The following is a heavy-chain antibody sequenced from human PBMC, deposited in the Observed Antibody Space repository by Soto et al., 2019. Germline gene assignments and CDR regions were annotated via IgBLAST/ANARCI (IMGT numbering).Heavy chain of an antibody. D-gene: IGHD3-22*01. J-gene: IGHJ5*02. CDR2: ISSSSRTV. Sequence: EVQLVESGGGLVQPGGSLRLSCAASGFTFSRYSMNWVRQAPGKGLEWVSYISSSSRTVYHADSVNGRFPISRDNAKNSLYLQMNSLRDEDTAVYYCARGHRSGYNWCDPWGKGTLVTVS. V-gene: IGHV3-48*02. CDR3: ARGHRSGYNWCDP. CDR1: GFTFSRYS.